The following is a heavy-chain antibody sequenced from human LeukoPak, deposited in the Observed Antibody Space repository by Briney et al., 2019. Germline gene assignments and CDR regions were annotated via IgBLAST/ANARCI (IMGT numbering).Heavy chain of an antibody. CDR2: ISSSSSTI. V-gene: IGHV3-48*01. Sequence: PGGSLRLSCAASGFTFSSYSMNWVRQAPGKGLEWVSYISSSSSTIYYADSMKGRFTISRDNAKNSLYLQMNSLRAEDTAVYYCARDIRYYYYMDVWGKGTTVTVSS. CDR1: GFTFSSYS. CDR3: ARDIRYYYYMDV. J-gene: IGHJ6*03. D-gene: IGHD2-2*02.